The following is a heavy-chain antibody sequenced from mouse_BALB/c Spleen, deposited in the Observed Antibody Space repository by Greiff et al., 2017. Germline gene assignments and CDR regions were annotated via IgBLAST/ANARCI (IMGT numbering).Heavy chain of an antibody. CDR2: INPYNDGT. D-gene: IGHD2-1*01. Sequence: VQLQQSGPELVKPGASVKISCTASGYSFTSYGMHWVKQKPGQGLEWIGYINPYNDGTKYNEKFKGKATLTADNSSSPVYMEIRSLTSEDTAVYYCTRGDYDGRCAIDYWGQGTTVTVSS. CDR1: GYSFTSYG. J-gene: IGHJ4*01. CDR3: TRGDYDGRCAIDY. V-gene: IGHV1-14*01.